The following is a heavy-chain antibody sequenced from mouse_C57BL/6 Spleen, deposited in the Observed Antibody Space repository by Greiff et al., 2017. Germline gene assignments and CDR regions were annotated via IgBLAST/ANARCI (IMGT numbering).Heavy chain of an antibody. J-gene: IGHJ2*01. CDR3: TRVYYDSSYVDFDY. CDR1: GFTFSSYA. V-gene: IGHV5-9-1*02. CDR2: ISSGGDYI. D-gene: IGHD1-1*01. Sequence: VQLKESGEGLVKPGGSLKLSCAASGFTFSSYAMSWVRQTPEKRLEWVAYISSGGDYIYYADTVKGRFTISRDNARNTLYLQMSSLKSEETAMYYCTRVYYDSSYVDFDYWGQGTTLTVSS.